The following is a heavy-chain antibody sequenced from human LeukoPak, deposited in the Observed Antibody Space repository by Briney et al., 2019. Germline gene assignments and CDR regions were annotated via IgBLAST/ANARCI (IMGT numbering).Heavy chain of an antibody. CDR3: ARAGYYDNNAYPGGY. D-gene: IGHD3-22*01. J-gene: IGHJ4*02. V-gene: IGHV3-21*01. CDR2: ISRRSDKI. Sequence: PGGSLRLSCAASGFTFNTLAMSWVRQAPGKGLEWVSSISRRSDKIHYAGAVKGRFTISRDNAKKSLDLQMNSLRGEDTAVYYCARAGYYDNNAYPGGYWGQGTLVSVSS. CDR1: GFTFNTLA.